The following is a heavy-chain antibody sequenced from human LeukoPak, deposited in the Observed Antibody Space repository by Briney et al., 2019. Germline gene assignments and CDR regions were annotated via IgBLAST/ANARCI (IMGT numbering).Heavy chain of an antibody. CDR1: GGTFSSYA. CDR2: IIPIFGTA. V-gene: IGHV1-69*13. Sequence: SVKVSCKASGGTFSSYAISWVRQAPGQGLEWMGGIIPIFGTANYAQKFQGRVTITADESTSTAYMELSSLRSEDTAVYYCARRGNGYCSSTSCDDAFDIWGQGTMVTVSS. J-gene: IGHJ3*02. D-gene: IGHD2-2*03. CDR3: ARRGNGYCSSTSCDDAFDI.